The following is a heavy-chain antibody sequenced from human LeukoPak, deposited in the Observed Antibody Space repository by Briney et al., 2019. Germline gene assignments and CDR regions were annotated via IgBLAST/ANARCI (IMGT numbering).Heavy chain of an antibody. CDR3: ARARGYYDAFDI. Sequence: QSGGSLRLSCAASGFTVSSNYMSWVRQAPGKGLEWVSVIYSGGSPYYADSVKGRFTISRDNSKNTLYLQMNSLRAEDTAVYYCARARGYYDAFDIWGQGTMVTVSS. J-gene: IGHJ3*02. CDR1: GFTVSSNY. V-gene: IGHV3-66*02. D-gene: IGHD3-22*01. CDR2: IYSGGSP.